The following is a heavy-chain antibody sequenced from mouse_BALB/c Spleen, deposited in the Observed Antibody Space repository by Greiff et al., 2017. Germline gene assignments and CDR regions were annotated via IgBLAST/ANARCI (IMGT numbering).Heavy chain of an antibody. CDR1: GFTFSSYT. CDR2: ISSGGGNT. Sequence: EVMLVESGGGLVKPGGSLKLSCAASGFTFSSYTMSWVRQTPEKRLEWVATISSGGGNTYYPDSVKGRFTISRDNAKNNLYLQMSSLRSEDTALYYCAAFITTVVATGDYYAMDYWGQGTSVTVSS. CDR3: AAFITTVVATGDYYAMDY. J-gene: IGHJ4*01. D-gene: IGHD1-1*01. V-gene: IGHV5-9*03.